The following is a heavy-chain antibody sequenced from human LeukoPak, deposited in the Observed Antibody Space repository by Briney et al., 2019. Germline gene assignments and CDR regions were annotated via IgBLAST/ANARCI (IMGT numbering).Heavy chain of an antibody. V-gene: IGHV4-4*07. CDR3: SREGLVRVERGVPFY. J-gene: IGHJ4*02. CDR1: GGSMSNHY. D-gene: IGHD3-10*01. Sequence: PSETLSLTCSVSGGSMSNHYWSWIRQPAGKGLEWIGRIYMGGTTNYNPSLRSRVTMSLDTSKNQFSPKLTPVTAADTAVYYCSREGLVRVERGVPFYWGQGILVTVSS. CDR2: IYMGGTT.